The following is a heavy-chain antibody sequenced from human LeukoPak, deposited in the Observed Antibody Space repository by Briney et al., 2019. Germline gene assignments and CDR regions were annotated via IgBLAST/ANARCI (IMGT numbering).Heavy chain of an antibody. V-gene: IGHV4-31*03. D-gene: IGHD6-13*01. CDR3: ARVVYSSSSWFDP. CDR2: IYYSGST. CDR1: GGSISSGGYY. J-gene: IGHJ5*02. Sequence: SQTLSLTCTVSGGSISSGGYYWSWIRQHPGKGLEWIGYIYYSGSTYYNPSLKSRVTISVDTSKNQFSLKLSSVTAADTAVYYCARVVYSSSSWFDPWGQGTLVTVSS.